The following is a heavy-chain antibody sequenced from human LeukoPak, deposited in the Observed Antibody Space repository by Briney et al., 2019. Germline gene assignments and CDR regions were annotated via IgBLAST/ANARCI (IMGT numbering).Heavy chain of an antibody. Sequence: PGGSLRLSCAASGFTFSSYAMSWVRQAPGKGLEWVSAISGSGGSTYYADSVKGRFTISRDNSKNTLYLQMNSLRAEDTAVYYCAKSPGHYGDYYYFDYGARGPRVPVPS. CDR2: ISGSGGST. V-gene: IGHV3-23*01. CDR3: AKSPGHYGDYYYFDY. CDR1: GFTFSSYA. D-gene: IGHD4-17*01. J-gene: IGHJ4*02.